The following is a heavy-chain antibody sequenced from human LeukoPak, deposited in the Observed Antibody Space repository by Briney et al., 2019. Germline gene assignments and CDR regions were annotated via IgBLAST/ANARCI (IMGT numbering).Heavy chain of an antibody. CDR3: ARGPYYDILTGWNGMDV. CDR2: IIPIFGTA. J-gene: IGHJ6*04. Sequence: ASVQVSCKASGGTFGSYAISWVRQAPGQGLEWMGGIIPIFGTANYAQKFQGRVTITADKSTSTAYMELSSLRSEDTAVYYCARGPYYDILTGWNGMDVWGKGTTVTVSS. V-gene: IGHV1-69*06. D-gene: IGHD3-9*01. CDR1: GGTFGSYA.